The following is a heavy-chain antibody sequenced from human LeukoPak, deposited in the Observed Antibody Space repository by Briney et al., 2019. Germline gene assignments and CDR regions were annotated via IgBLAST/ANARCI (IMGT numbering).Heavy chain of an antibody. CDR2: ISTSSSYI. Sequence: GGSLRLSCAASGFTFSSYSMNWVRQAPGKGLEWVSSISTSSSYIYYADSVKGRFTISRDNAKKSLYLQMNSLRAEDTAVYYCARDRGATVSVDAFDIWGQGTMVTVSS. D-gene: IGHD1-26*01. J-gene: IGHJ3*02. CDR1: GFTFSSYS. V-gene: IGHV3-21*01. CDR3: ARDRGATVSVDAFDI.